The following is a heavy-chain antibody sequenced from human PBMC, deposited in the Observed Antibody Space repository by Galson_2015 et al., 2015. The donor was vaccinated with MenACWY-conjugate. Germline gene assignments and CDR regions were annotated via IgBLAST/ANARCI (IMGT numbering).Heavy chain of an antibody. V-gene: IGHV5-51*01. CDR3: ARPLFQGSVKPAAFNV. J-gene: IGHJ4*03. CDR1: GYNFDNFW. D-gene: IGHD3-3*02. CDR2: IFPGDSET. Sequence: QSGAEVKKPGESLKISCKASGYNFDNFWIGWVRQMPGNRPEWMGVIFPGDSETRYTPAFQGRVTISVDKSVNTAYLQWDSVKASGAAIYFCARPLFQGSVKPAAFNVWGRGTLVAVSS.